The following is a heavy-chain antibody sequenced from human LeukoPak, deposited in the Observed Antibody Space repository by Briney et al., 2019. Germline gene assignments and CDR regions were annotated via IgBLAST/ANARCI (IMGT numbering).Heavy chain of an antibody. CDR1: GFTFSSYA. CDR3: ARARYTSGWETLDY. J-gene: IGHJ4*02. CDR2: ISGSGGST. V-gene: IGHV3-23*01. Sequence: PGGSLRLSCAASGFTFSSYAMSWVRQAPGKGLEWVSAISGSGGSTYYADSVKGRFTISRDNSKNTLYLQMNSLRAEDTAVYYCARARYTSGWETLDYWGQGTLVTVSS. D-gene: IGHD6-19*01.